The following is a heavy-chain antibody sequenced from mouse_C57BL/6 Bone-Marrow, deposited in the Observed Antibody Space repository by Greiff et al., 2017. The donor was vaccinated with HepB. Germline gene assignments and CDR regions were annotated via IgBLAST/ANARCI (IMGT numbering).Heavy chain of an antibody. D-gene: IGHD6-1*01. CDR1: GYTFTSYG. CDR3: ARSLPFCYYAMDY. V-gene: IGHV1-81*01. CDR2: IYPRSGNT. Sequence: QVQLQQSGAELARPGASVKLSCKASGYTFTSYGISWVKQGTGQGLEWIGEIYPRSGNTYYNEKFKGKATLTADKSSSTAYMELRSLTSEDSAVYFCARSLPFCYYAMDYWGQGTSVTVSS. J-gene: IGHJ4*01.